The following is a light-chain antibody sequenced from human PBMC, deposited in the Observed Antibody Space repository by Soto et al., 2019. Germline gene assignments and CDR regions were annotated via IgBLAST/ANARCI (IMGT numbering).Light chain of an antibody. CDR3: GTWDSRLSAGV. J-gene: IGLJ3*02. CDR1: SSDIGNNY. Sequence: QSVLTQPPSVSAAPGQKVTISCSGGSSDIGNNYVSWYQQLPGTAPKLLIYDNNKRPSGIPDRFSGSKSGTSATLGITGLQTGDEADYYCGTWDSRLSAGVSGGGTKVTVL. CDR2: DNN. V-gene: IGLV1-51*01.